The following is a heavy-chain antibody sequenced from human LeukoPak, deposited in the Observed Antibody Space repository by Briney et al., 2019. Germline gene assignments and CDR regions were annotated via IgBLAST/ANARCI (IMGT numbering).Heavy chain of an antibody. CDR3: ARVEYSGWNLEY. CDR1: GFTFRSYW. CDR2: INQGGSVQ. D-gene: IGHD5-12*01. Sequence: GGSLRLSCEASGFTFRSYWMSWVRQAPGKGLEWVANINQGGSVQYYMDSVKGRFTISRDDAKNSLYVQMNSLRDEDTAVYYCARVEYSGWNLEYWGQGTLVTVSS. V-gene: IGHV3-7*01. J-gene: IGHJ4*02.